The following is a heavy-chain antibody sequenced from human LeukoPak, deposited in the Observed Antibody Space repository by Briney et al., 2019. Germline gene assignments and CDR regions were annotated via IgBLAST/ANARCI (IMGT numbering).Heavy chain of an antibody. V-gene: IGHV1-69*05. CDR3: ARDKNSGECVSNSCYGVWPLDI. D-gene: IGHD2-2*01. Sequence: EASVKVSCKASGGTFSINAITWVRQAPGQGLEWMGGIIPMSATPKYTQKFQGRVTIATDESTNTAYMELSSLRSEDTAVYYCARDKNSGECVSNSCYGVWPLDIWGQGTMVTVSS. CDR1: GGTFSINA. J-gene: IGHJ3*02. CDR2: IIPMSATP.